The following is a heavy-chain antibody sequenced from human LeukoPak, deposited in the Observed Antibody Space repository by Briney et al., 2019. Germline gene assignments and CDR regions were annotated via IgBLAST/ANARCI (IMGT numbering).Heavy chain of an antibody. J-gene: IGHJ4*02. CDR3: ARRAHYYDSSGSADLDY. V-gene: IGHV5-51*01. CDR2: IYPGDSDT. CDR1: GYSFTSYW. Sequence: GESLKISCKGSGYSFTSYWIGWVRQMPGKGLEWMGIIYPGDSDTRYSPSFQGQVPITADKSISTAYLQWSSLKASDTAMYYCARRAHYYDSSGSADLDYWGQGTLVTVSS. D-gene: IGHD3-22*01.